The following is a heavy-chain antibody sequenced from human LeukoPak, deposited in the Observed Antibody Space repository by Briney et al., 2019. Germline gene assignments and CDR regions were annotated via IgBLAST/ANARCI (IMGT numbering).Heavy chain of an antibody. V-gene: IGHV3-23*01. Sequence: GGSLRLSCAASGFTFSSYAMSWVRQAPGKGLEWVSAISGSGGSTYYADSVKGRFTISRDNSKNTLYLQMNSLRAEDTAVYYCAKDVELLPMYYDFWSGYAPAFDIWGQGTMVTVSS. CDR1: GFTFSSYA. CDR2: ISGSGGST. D-gene: IGHD3-3*01. J-gene: IGHJ3*02. CDR3: AKDVELLPMYYDFWSGYAPAFDI.